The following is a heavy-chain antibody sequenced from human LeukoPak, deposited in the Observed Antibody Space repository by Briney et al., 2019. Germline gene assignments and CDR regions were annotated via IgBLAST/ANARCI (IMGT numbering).Heavy chain of an antibody. D-gene: IGHD1-1*01. J-gene: IGHJ4*02. V-gene: IGHV3-7*04. CDR1: GFTFSKFW. CDR3: ARGDDFSGDH. Sequence: GGSLRLSCAVSGFTFSKFWMSWVRQAPGRGLEWVANIHPEGNEKYHVESVKGRFTISRDNAKNLLFLQMNGLRVEDTAVYYCARGDDFSGDHWGQGTLVTVS. CDR2: IHPEGNEK.